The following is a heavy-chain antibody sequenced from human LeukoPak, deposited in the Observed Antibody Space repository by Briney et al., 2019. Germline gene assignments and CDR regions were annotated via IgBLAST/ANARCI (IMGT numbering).Heavy chain of an antibody. CDR2: ISRSGSTK. Sequence: PGGSLRLSCAASGFTFSDYNMRWIRQAPGKGLEWVSSISRSGSTKYYADSVKGRFTISRDNAKNSLFLQMNSLRAEDTAVYYCARGTGRHWFDPWGQGTLVTVSS. CDR1: GFTFSDYN. V-gene: IGHV3-11*01. J-gene: IGHJ5*02. D-gene: IGHD2-8*02. CDR3: ARGTGRHWFDP.